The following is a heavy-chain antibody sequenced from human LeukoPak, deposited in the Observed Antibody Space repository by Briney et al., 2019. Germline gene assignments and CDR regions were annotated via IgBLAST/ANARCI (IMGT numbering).Heavy chain of an antibody. CDR3: ARDYDSIFDY. J-gene: IGHJ4*02. CDR2: INSDGSSS. Sequence: PGGSLRLSCAASEFTFSSYWMHWVRQAPGKGLVWVSRINSDGSSSRYADSVKGRFTISRDNAKNTLYLQMHSLTAEDTAVHYCARDYDSIFDYWGQGTLVTVSS. CDR1: EFTFSSYW. V-gene: IGHV3-74*01. D-gene: IGHD3-3*01.